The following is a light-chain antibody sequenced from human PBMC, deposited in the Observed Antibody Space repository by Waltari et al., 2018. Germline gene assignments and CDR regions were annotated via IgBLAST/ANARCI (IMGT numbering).Light chain of an antibody. Sequence: QLVLTQSPSASASLGASAKLTCTLSSGHSTNVIAWLQKRPEKGPRYLMKVNSDGSHNKGDVIPDRFSGSSSGAERYLTISSLQSEDEADYYCQTGGHGTWVFGGGTKLTVL. CDR3: QTGGHGTWV. V-gene: IGLV4-69*01. CDR1: SGHSTNV. J-gene: IGLJ3*02. CDR2: VNSDGSH.